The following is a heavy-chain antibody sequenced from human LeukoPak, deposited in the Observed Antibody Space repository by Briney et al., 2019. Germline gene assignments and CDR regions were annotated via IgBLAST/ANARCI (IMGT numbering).Heavy chain of an antibody. CDR1: GFTFSSYG. Sequence: PGGSLRLSCAVSGFTFSSYGMHWVRQAPGKGLGWVEFIRYDGSNKYYADSVKGRFTISRDNSKNTLYLQMNSLRAEDTAVYYCAANPRSGSYAEPYFQHWGQGTLVTVSS. D-gene: IGHD1-26*01. J-gene: IGHJ1*01. CDR3: AANPRSGSYAEPYFQH. V-gene: IGHV3-30*02. CDR2: IRYDGSNK.